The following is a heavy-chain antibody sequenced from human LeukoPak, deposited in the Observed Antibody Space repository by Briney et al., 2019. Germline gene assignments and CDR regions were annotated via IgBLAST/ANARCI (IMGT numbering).Heavy chain of an antibody. Sequence: SVKVSCKASGGTFSSYAISWVRQAPGQGLEWMGRIIPILGIANYAQKFQGRVTITADKSTSTAYMELSSLRSEDTAVYYCAREYCSGGSCYPNVFDYWGQETLVTVSS. CDR1: GGTFSSYA. CDR2: IIPILGIA. J-gene: IGHJ4*02. V-gene: IGHV1-69*04. CDR3: AREYCSGGSCYPNVFDY. D-gene: IGHD2-15*01.